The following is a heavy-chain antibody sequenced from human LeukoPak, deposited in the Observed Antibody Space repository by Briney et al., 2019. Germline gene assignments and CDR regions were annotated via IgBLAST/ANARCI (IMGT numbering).Heavy chain of an antibody. CDR2: INPADSDT. V-gene: IGHV5-51*01. J-gene: IGHJ6*02. CDR1: IYSFTSYW. Sequence: GESLKISCKGYIYSFTSYWIGWVRQMPRTGLEWMGIINPADSDTRYSPSFQGQVTISTDKSISTAYLQWSSLKASDTAMYYCARLGDYGMDVWGQGNTVAVSS. CDR3: ARLGDYGMDV.